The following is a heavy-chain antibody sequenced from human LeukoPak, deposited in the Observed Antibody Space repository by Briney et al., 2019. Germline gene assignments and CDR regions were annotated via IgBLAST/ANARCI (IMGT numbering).Heavy chain of an antibody. J-gene: IGHJ6*02. CDR1: GGSISSYY. CDR3: ARGHQRDSSGYYYNYYYYGMDV. V-gene: IGHV4-34*01. CDR2: INHSGST. D-gene: IGHD3-22*01. Sequence: SETLSLTCTVSGGSISSYYWSWIRQPAGKGLEWIGEINHSGSTNYNPSLKSRVTISVDTSKNQFSLKLSSVTAADTAVYYCARGHQRDSSGYYYNYYYYGMDVWGQGTTVTVSS.